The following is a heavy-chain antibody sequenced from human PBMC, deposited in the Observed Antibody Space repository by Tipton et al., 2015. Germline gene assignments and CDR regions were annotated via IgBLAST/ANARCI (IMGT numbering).Heavy chain of an antibody. CDR2: IFYSGST. CDR3: ARARGRHGGLFDS. J-gene: IGHJ4*02. V-gene: IGHV4-61*01. D-gene: IGHD4-23*01. CDR1: GGSISSGSHF. Sequence: TLSLTCTVSGGSISSGSHFWSWIRQPPGRRLEWIGYIFYSGSTYYNPSLKSRVTISIDTSKHQFSLRLSSVTPADTAVYYCARARGRHGGLFDSWGQGILVTVSS.